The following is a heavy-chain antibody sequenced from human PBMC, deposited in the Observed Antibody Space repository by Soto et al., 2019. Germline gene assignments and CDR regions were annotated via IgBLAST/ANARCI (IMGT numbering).Heavy chain of an antibody. V-gene: IGHV4-34*01. Sequence: SETLSLTCAVYGGSFSGYYWSWIRQPPGKGLEWIGEINHSGSTNYNPSLKSRVTISVDTSKNQFSLKLSSVTAADTAVYYCARGRRTIFGVVVGNWFDPWGQGTLVTVTS. CDR2: INHSGST. CDR1: GGSFSGYY. CDR3: ARGRRTIFGVVVGNWFDP. J-gene: IGHJ5*02. D-gene: IGHD3-3*01.